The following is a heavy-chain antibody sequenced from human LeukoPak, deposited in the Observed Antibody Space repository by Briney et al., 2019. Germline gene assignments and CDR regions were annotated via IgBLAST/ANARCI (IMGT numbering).Heavy chain of an antibody. Sequence: ASVKVSCKASGYTFTYYYIHWVRQAPGQGLEWMGWINPNSGGTNYAQNFQGRVTMTRDMTISTAYLELSRLRSDDTAVYYCAKNYGSEVIDYWGQGTLVTVSS. CDR1: GYTFTYYY. V-gene: IGHV1-2*02. D-gene: IGHD3-10*01. CDR3: AKNYGSEVIDY. J-gene: IGHJ4*02. CDR2: INPNSGGT.